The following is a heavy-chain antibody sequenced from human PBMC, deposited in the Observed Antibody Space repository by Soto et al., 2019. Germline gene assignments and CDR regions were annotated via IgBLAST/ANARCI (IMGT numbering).Heavy chain of an antibody. J-gene: IGHJ6*02. CDR1: GFSFSSYA. Sequence: EVQLLESGGGLVQPGGSLRLSCAASGFSFSSYAMSWVRQAPGKGLEWVSAISGSGGSTYYADSVKGRFTISRDNSQNTLYLQMNSLRAEDTAVYYCAKGSGSRPYYYYGMDVWGQGTTVTVSS. CDR2: ISGSGGST. CDR3: AKGSGSRPYYYYGMDV. V-gene: IGHV3-23*01. D-gene: IGHD2-15*01.